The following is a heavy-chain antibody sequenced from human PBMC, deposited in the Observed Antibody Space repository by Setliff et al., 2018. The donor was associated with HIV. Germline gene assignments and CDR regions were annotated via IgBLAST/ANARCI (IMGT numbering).Heavy chain of an antibody. Sequence: SVKVSCKTPGGTFSSYAISWVRQAPGQGLEWMGGIIPIFGTANYAQKFQGRVTITADESTSTAYMELSSLRSEDTAVYYCARTPVVAAAGMGPDYWGQGTLVTVSS. D-gene: IGHD6-13*01. J-gene: IGHJ4*02. CDR3: ARTPVVAAAGMGPDY. CDR2: IIPIFGTA. V-gene: IGHV1-69*13. CDR1: GGTFSSYA.